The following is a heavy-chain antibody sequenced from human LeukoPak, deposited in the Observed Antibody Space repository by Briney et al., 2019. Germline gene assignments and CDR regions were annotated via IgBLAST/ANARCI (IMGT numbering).Heavy chain of an antibody. CDR2: ITNSGDTT. Sequence: GGSLRLSCAASGFTFASYAMRWVRQAPGKGLEWVSSITNSGDTTYYADSVKGRFTISRDNTKNTLYLQMNSLRAEDTALYYCADSNYWYPVDYWGQGTLVTVSS. V-gene: IGHV3-23*01. D-gene: IGHD4-11*01. CDR1: GFTFASYA. J-gene: IGHJ4*02. CDR3: ADSNYWYPVDY.